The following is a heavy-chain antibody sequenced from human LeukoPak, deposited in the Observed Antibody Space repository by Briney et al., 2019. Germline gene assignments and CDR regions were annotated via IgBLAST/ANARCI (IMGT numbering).Heavy chain of an antibody. CDR3: AKTRGSSGWPDSDY. Sequence: GGSLRLSCAASGFTFSSYGMSWVRQAPGKGLEWVSAISGSGGSTYYADSVKGRFTISRDNSKNTLYLQMNSLRAEDTAVYYCAKTRGSSGWPDSDYWGQGTLVTVSS. J-gene: IGHJ4*02. V-gene: IGHV3-23*01. CDR1: GFTFSSYG. D-gene: IGHD6-19*01. CDR2: ISGSGGST.